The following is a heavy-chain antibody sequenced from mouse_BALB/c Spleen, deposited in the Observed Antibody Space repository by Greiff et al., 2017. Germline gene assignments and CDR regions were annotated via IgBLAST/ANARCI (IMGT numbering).Heavy chain of an antibody. J-gene: IGHJ4*01. V-gene: IGHV5-17*02. D-gene: IGHD4-1*01. Sequence: EVKLVESGGGLVQPGGSRKLSCAASGFTFSSFGMHWVRQAPEKGLEWVAYISSGSSTIYYADTVKGRFTISRDNPKNTLFLQMTSLRSEDTAMYYCARWLGRGAMDYWGQGTSVTVSS. CDR1: GFTFSSFG. CDR3: ARWLGRGAMDY. CDR2: ISSGSSTI.